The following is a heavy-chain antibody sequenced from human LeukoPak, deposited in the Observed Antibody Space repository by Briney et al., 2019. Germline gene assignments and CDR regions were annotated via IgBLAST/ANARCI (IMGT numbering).Heavy chain of an antibody. V-gene: IGHV4-39*07. Sequence: SETLSLPCTVSGGSISSSSYYWGWIRQPPGKGLEWIGSIYYSGSTYYNPSLKSRVTISVDTSKNQFSLKLSSVTAADTAVYYCARVSGSYWGGYYFDYWGQGTLVTVSS. D-gene: IGHD1-26*01. J-gene: IGHJ4*02. CDR1: GGSISSSSYY. CDR3: ARVSGSYWGGYYFDY. CDR2: IYYSGST.